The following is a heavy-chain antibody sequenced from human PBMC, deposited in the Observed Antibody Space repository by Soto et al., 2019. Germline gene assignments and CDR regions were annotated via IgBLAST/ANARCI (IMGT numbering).Heavy chain of an antibody. D-gene: IGHD2-21*01. Sequence: GGSLRLSCAASGFTFGSYAMSWVRQAPGKGLEWVSAITGSGDSTYYTGSVRGRFTISRDNSNNTLYLRMNSLRAEDTALYYCATHFPGDDYHNFWGQGTLVTVSS. CDR3: ATHFPGDDYHNF. V-gene: IGHV3-23*01. CDR2: ITGSGDST. CDR1: GFTFGSYA. J-gene: IGHJ4*02.